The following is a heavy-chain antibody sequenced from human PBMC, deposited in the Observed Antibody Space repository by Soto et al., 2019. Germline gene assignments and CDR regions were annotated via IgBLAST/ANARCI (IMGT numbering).Heavy chain of an antibody. Sequence: PGGSLRLSCAASGFTFSSYGMHWVRQAPGKGLEWVAVISYDGSNKYYADSVKGRFTISRDNSKNTLYLQMNSLRAEDTAVYYCAKDRVGGFLEWLPDYYYYGMDVWGQGTTVTVSS. J-gene: IGHJ6*02. D-gene: IGHD3-3*01. CDR2: ISYDGSNK. CDR3: AKDRVGGFLEWLPDYYYYGMDV. CDR1: GFTFSSYG. V-gene: IGHV3-30*18.